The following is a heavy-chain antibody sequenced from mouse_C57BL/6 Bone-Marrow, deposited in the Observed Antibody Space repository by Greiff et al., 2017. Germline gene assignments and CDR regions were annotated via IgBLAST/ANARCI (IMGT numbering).Heavy chain of an antibody. J-gene: IGHJ1*03. D-gene: IGHD1-1*01. CDR2: IYPGDGDT. V-gene: IGHV1-82*01. CDR3: ARDYGSSYGYFDF. CDR1: GYAFSSSW. Sequence: QVQLQQSGPELVKPGASVKISCKASGYAFSSSWMNWVKQRPGKGLEWIGRIYPGDGDTNYNGKFKGKATLTADKSSSTAYMQLSSLTSEDSAVYFCARDYGSSYGYFDFWGTGTAVTVSA.